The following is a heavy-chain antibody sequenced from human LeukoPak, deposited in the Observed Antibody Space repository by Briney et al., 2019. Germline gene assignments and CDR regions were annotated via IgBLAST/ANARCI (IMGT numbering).Heavy chain of an antibody. V-gene: IGHV1-18*01. D-gene: IGHD3-10*01. CDR2: ISAYNGNT. CDR3: ARDLSGFGDLSFDI. J-gene: IGHJ3*02. Sequence: GASVKVSCKASGYTFTSYGISWVRQAPGQGLEWMGWISAYNGNTNYAQKLQGRVTMTTDTSTSIAYMELRRLGSDDTAVYYCARDLSGFGDLSFDIWGQGTVVIVSS. CDR1: GYTFTSYG.